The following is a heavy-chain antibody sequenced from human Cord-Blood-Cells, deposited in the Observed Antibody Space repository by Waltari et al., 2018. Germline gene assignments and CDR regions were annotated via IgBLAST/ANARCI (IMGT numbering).Heavy chain of an antibody. V-gene: IGHV4-61*01. CDR1: GGSVSSGSYY. CDR3: ARDSGDYYGSGSYYMDV. CDR2: IYYSGST. Sequence: QVQLQESGPGLVKPSETLSLTCTVSGGSVSSGSYYWRWIRQPPGEGLEWIGYIYYSGSTNYNPSLKSRVTISVDTSKNQFSLKLSSVTAADTAVYYCARDSGDYYGSGSYYMDVWGKGTTVTVSS. D-gene: IGHD3-10*01. J-gene: IGHJ6*03.